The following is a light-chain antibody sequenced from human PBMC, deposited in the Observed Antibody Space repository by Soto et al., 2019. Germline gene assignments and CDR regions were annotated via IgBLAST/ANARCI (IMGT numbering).Light chain of an antibody. CDR3: QQYGSSGT. CDR2: GAS. Sequence: IVLTQSPATLSLSPGERATLSCRASQSVSSYLAWYQQKPGQAPRLLIYGASNRATGIPDRFSGRGSGTVFTLTISRLEPEDFAVYYCQQYGSSGTFGQGTKVDIK. J-gene: IGKJ1*01. V-gene: IGKV3-20*01. CDR1: QSVSSY.